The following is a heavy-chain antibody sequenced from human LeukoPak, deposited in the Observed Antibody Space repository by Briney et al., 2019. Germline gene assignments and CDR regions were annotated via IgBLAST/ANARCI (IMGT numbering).Heavy chain of an antibody. CDR1: GFTFSSYA. V-gene: IGHV3-23*01. CDR3: AKSYCGGDSCLQGSYYYYYYMDV. J-gene: IGHJ6*03. Sequence: PGGSLRLSCAASGFTFSSYAMSWVRQAPGKGLEWVSAISGSGGSTYYADSVKGRFTISRDNSKNTLYLQMNSLRAEDTAVYYCAKSYCGGDSCLQGSYYYYYYMDVWGKGTTVTVSS. D-gene: IGHD2-21*02. CDR2: ISGSGGST.